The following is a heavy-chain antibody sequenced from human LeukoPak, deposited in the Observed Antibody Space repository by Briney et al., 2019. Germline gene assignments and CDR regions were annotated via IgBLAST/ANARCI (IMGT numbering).Heavy chain of an antibody. CDR1: GFTFSSYA. D-gene: IGHD2-15*01. V-gene: IGHV3-23*01. CDR3: AKQLYCSGGSCYGMDV. Sequence: GRSLRLSCAASGFTFSSYAMSWVRQAPGKGLEWVSAISGSGGSTYYADSVKGRFTISRDNSKNTLYLQMNSLRAEDTAVYYCAKQLYCSGGSCYGMDVWGQGTTVTVSS. J-gene: IGHJ6*02. CDR2: ISGSGGST.